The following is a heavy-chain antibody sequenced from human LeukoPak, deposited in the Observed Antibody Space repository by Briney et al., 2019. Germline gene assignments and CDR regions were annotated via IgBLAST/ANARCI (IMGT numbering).Heavy chain of an antibody. CDR1: GGSINSYY. D-gene: IGHD6-13*01. V-gene: IGHV4-59*01. J-gene: IGHJ6*03. Sequence: SGTLSLTCTVSGGSINSYYWNWIRQPPGKGLEWIGYIYYSGGTNYNPSLKSRVTIAVDTSKNQFSLKLSSVTAADAAVHYCARRAAAVGTYYMDVWGKGTTVTASS. CDR3: ARRAAAVGTYYMDV. CDR2: IYYSGGT.